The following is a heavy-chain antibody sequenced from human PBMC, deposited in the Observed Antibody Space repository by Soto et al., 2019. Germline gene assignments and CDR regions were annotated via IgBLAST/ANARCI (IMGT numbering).Heavy chain of an antibody. D-gene: IGHD4-4*01. J-gene: IGHJ5*02. V-gene: IGHV1-69*01. CDR3: ARWSMTTVTTRGDWFDP. CDR1: GGTFSSYA. Sequence: QVQLVQSGAEVKKPGSSVKVSYKASGGTFSSYAISWVRQAPGQGLEWMGGIIPIFGTANYAQKFQGRVTITADESTSTAYMELSSLRSEDTAVYYCARWSMTTVTTRGDWFDPWGQGTLVTVSS. CDR2: IIPIFGTA.